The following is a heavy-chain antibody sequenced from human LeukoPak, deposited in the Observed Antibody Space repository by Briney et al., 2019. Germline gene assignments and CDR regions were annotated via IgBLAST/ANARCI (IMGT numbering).Heavy chain of an antibody. CDR1: GFTFSSYS. V-gene: IGHV3-21*01. CDR3: VRGLKLWFGELSAFDY. Sequence: GGSLRLSCAASGFTFSSYSMNWVRQAPGKGLEWVSSISSSSSYIYYADSVKGRFTISRDNAKNSLYLQMNSLRAEDTAVYYCVRGLKLWFGELSAFDYWGQGTLVTVSS. D-gene: IGHD3-10*01. J-gene: IGHJ4*02. CDR2: ISSSSSYI.